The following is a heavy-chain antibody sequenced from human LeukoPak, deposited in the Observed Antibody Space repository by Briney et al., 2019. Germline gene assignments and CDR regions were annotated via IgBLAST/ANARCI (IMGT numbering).Heavy chain of an antibody. D-gene: IGHD3-22*01. V-gene: IGHV4-59*01. Sequence: PSETLSLTCIVSGGSISSYYWSWIRQPPGKGLEWIGYIYYSGSTNYNPSLKSRVTISVDTSKNQFSLKLSSVTAADTAVYYCARAPYDSSGYSLLNYWGQGTLVTVSS. CDR2: IYYSGST. CDR1: GGSISSYY. CDR3: ARAPYDSSGYSLLNY. J-gene: IGHJ4*02.